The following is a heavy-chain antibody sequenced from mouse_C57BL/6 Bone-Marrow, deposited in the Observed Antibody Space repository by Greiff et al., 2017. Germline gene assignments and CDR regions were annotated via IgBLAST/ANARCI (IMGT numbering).Heavy chain of an antibody. V-gene: IGHV10-3*02. CDR1: VFTFNTYA. CDR2: IRSKSSNYAT. D-gene: IGHD2-1*01. Sequence: VQRVESGGGLVQPKGSLKLSCASSVFTFNTYALHLVPHAPGQGLDWVARIRSKSSNYATYYADSVKDRFTISRDDSQSMLYLQMNNLKTEDTAMYYCVRESYYGNFPFAYWGQGTLVTVSA. J-gene: IGHJ3*01. CDR3: VRESYYGNFPFAY.